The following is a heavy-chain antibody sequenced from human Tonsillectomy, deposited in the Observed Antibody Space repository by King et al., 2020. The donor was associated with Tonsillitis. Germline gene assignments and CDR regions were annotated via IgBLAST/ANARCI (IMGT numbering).Heavy chain of an antibody. V-gene: IGHV3-13*01. D-gene: IGHD3-10*01. CDR1: GFTFRSYD. CDR2: SGTAGDT. CDR3: ARVSYGSGSYDY. J-gene: IGHJ4*02. Sequence: DVQLVESGGGLVQPGGSLRLSCAASGFTFRSYDMHWVRQATGKGRGWVSASGTAGDTYYPGSVKGRFTNSSENAKNSLYLQMNSLRAEDTAVYYCARVSYGSGSYDYWGQGTLVTVSS.